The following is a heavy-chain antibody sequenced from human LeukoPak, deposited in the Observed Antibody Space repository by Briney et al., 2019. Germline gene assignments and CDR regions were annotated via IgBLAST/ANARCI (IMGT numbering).Heavy chain of an antibody. CDR3: ARAPRYGVRGDYFDY. CDR2: IYTSGST. D-gene: IGHD3-10*01. Sequence: PPQTLSLTCTVSGGSISSGSYYWSWIRQPAGKGLEWIGRIYTSGSTNYNPSLKSRVTISVDTSKNQFSLKLSSVTAADTAVYYCARAPRYGVRGDYFDYWGQGTLVTVSS. CDR1: GGSISSGSYY. J-gene: IGHJ4*02. V-gene: IGHV4-61*02.